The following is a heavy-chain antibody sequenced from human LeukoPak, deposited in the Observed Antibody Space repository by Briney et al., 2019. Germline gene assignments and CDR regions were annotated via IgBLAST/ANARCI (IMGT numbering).Heavy chain of an antibody. J-gene: IGHJ4*02. D-gene: IGHD5-18*01. CDR1: GFIFSESW. CDR3: ARDRGYNY. Sequence: PGGSLRLSCATSGFIFSESWMAWVRQAPGKGLEWVANIDQDGSEKYYVDSVKGRFTISRDNAKNSLYLQMNSLRAEDTAVYYCARDRGYNYWGQGTLVNVTS. CDR2: IDQDGSEK. V-gene: IGHV3-7*01.